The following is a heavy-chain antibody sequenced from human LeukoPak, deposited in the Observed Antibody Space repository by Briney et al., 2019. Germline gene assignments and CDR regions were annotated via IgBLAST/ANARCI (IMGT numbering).Heavy chain of an antibody. J-gene: IGHJ4*02. CDR1: GFTFSTYG. CDR3: AKDWGNWGYGYYFDH. D-gene: IGHD7-27*01. Sequence: GGSLRLSCAASGFTFSTYGMHWVRQAPGKGLEWVAVISFDGSNKYYPDSVKGRFTISRDNSKNTLYLQMNSLRAEDTAVYYCAKDWGNWGYGYYFDHWGRGTLVTVSS. V-gene: IGHV3-30*18. CDR2: ISFDGSNK.